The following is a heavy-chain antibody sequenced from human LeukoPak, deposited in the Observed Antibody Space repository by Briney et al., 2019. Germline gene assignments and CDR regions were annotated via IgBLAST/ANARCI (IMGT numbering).Heavy chain of an antibody. D-gene: IGHD3-16*02. Sequence: GGSLRLSCAASGFTFSSYWMSWVRQAPGKELEWVANIKQDGSEKYYVDSVKGRFTISRDNAKNSLYLQMNSLRAEDTAVYYCARDYTFGGVIVNFDYWGQGTLVTVSS. CDR2: IKQDGSEK. CDR3: ARDYTFGGVIVNFDY. V-gene: IGHV3-7*01. J-gene: IGHJ4*02. CDR1: GFTFSSYW.